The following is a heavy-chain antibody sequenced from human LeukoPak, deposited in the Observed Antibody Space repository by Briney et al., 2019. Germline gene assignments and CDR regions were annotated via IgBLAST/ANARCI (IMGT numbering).Heavy chain of an antibody. D-gene: IGHD1-26*01. V-gene: IGHV4-59*12. CDR1: GGSISSYY. CDR2: IYHSGST. Sequence: PSETLSLTCTVSGGSISSYYWSWVRQPPGKGLEWIGYIYHSGSTYYNPSLKSRVTISVDRSKNQFSLKLSSVTAADTAVYYCARGRVGATNLIGQLDYWGQGTLVTVSS. CDR3: ARGRVGATNLIGQLDY. J-gene: IGHJ4*02.